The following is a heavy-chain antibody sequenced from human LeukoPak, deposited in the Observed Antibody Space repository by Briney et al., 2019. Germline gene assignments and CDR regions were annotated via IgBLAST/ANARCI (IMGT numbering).Heavy chain of an antibody. J-gene: IGHJ6*02. Sequence: GASVKVSCKVSGFTLTELSMHWVRQAPGTGLERMGGFDPEDGETIYAQKFQGRVTMTEDTSTDTAYVELSSLRSEDTAVYYCATGARHPTRNYGMDVWGQGTTVTVSS. CDR3: ATGARHPTRNYGMDV. V-gene: IGHV1-24*01. CDR2: FDPEDGET. CDR1: GFTLTELS.